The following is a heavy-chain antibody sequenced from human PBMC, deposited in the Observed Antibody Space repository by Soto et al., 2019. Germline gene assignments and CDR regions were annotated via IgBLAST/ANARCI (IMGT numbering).Heavy chain of an antibody. J-gene: IGHJ6*01. CDR1: GCTFSSYA. Sequence: PVGSLRLSCASSGCTFSSYAMSCVRQSPGKWLEWVSAISGSGGSTYYADSVQGRFTVSRDNAKKSLYLQMKSLRAGDTAVYYCARGVLGPGDYSYGMEVWAQGTTGNVSS. V-gene: IGHV3-23*01. D-gene: IGHD7-27*01. CDR2: ISGSGGST. CDR3: ARGVLGPGDYSYGMEV.